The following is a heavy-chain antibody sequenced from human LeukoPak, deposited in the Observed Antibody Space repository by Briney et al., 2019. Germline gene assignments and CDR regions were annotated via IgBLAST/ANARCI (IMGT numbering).Heavy chain of an antibody. V-gene: IGHV3-48*03. CDR2: ISSGATTI. CDR3: ARAITAMVTDY. CDR1: GFTFSSYG. Sequence: GGSLRLSCAASGFTFSSYGMNWVRQAPGKGLEWVSYISSGATTIYYADSVKGRFTISRDNSKNTLYLQMNSLRVEDTAVYHCARAITAMVTDYWGQGTLVTVSS. J-gene: IGHJ4*02. D-gene: IGHD5-18*01.